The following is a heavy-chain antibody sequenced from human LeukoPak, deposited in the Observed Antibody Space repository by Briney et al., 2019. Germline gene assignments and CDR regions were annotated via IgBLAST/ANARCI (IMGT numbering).Heavy chain of an antibody. CDR3: AKALVREPYYFDY. D-gene: IGHD1-14*01. Sequence: PGGSLRLSCSASGFTLSSYAMHWVRQAPGKGLEYVSGISSNGGSTYYADSVKGRFTISRDNSKNTLYLQMNSLRAEDTAVYYCAKALVREPYYFDYWGQGTLVTVSS. CDR1: GFTLSSYA. V-gene: IGHV3-64*04. CDR2: ISSNGGST. J-gene: IGHJ4*02.